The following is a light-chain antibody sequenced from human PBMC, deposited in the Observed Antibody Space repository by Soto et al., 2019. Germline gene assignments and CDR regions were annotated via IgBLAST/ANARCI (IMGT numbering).Light chain of an antibody. CDR1: QSVSSSY. Sequence: EIVLTQSPGTLSLSPGERATLSCRASQSVSSSYLAWYQQKPGQAPRLLIYGASSRATGIPDRFSGSGSGTDFTLTISRLEPEDFAVYYCQQYGRWWTFGQRTKVEIK. CDR2: GAS. J-gene: IGKJ1*01. CDR3: QQYGRWWT. V-gene: IGKV3-20*01.